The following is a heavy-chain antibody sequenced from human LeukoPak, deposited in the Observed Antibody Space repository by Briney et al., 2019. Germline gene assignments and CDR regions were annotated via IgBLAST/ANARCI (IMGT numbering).Heavy chain of an antibody. CDR1: GFSFSKDW. J-gene: IGHJ4*02. V-gene: IGHV3-48*01. Sequence: GGSLRLSCAASGFSFSKDWMSWVRQAPGKGLEWVSYISSSSSTIYYADSVKGRFTISRDNAKNSLYLQMNSLRAEDTAVYYCASSSSSRGVREFDYWGQGTLVTVSS. CDR3: ASSSSSRGVREFDY. D-gene: IGHD6-13*01. CDR2: ISSSSSTI.